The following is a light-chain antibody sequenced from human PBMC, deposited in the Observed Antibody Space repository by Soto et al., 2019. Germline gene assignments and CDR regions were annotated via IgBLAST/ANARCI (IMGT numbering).Light chain of an antibody. CDR2: KAS. CDR1: QSISPW. CDR3: QQYNTYPLT. Sequence: DIQMTQSPSTLSSSVGDSVTITCRASQSISPWLAWYQQKPGKAPTLLIYKASSLEGGVPPRFSGSGSGTDFNITISRLQPDDFATYYCQQYNTYPLTFGRGTKVEIK. J-gene: IGKJ4*01. V-gene: IGKV1-5*03.